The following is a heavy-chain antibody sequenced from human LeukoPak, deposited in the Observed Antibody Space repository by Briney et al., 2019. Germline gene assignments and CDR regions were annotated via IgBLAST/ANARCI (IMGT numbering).Heavy chain of an antibody. CDR1: GFTFSSYA. CDR2: ISSNGGST. J-gene: IGHJ4*02. D-gene: IGHD5-12*01. CDR3: ARGPSGYHNT. Sequence: GGSLRLSCAASGFTFSSYAMHWVRQAPGKGLEYVSAISSNGGSTYYANSVKGRFTISIDNSKNTLYLQMGSLRAEDTAVYYCARGPSGYHNTGGQGTLVTVSS. V-gene: IGHV3-64*01.